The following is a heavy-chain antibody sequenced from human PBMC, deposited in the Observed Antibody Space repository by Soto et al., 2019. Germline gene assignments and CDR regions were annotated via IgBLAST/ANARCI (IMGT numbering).Heavy chain of an antibody. D-gene: IGHD3-10*01. J-gene: IGHJ2*01. CDR1: GFTFSSYG. V-gene: IGHV3-33*01. CDR2: IWYDGSNK. CDR3: ARGPDLLWFGERYFDL. Sequence: VQLVESGGGVVQPGRSLRLSCAASGFTFSSYGMHWVRQAPGKGLEWVAVIWYDGSNKYYADSVKGRFTISRDNSKNTLYLQMNSLRAEDTAVYYCARGPDLLWFGERYFDLWGRGTLVTVSS.